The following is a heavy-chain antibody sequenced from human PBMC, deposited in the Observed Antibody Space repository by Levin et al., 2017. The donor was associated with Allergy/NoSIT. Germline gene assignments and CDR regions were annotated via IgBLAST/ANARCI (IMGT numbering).Heavy chain of an antibody. CDR1: GGSISSSSYY. Sequence: PSETLSLTCTVSGGSISSSSYYWGWIRQPPGKGLEWIGSIYYSGSTYYNPSLKSRVTISVDTSKNQFSLKLSSVTAADTAVYYCARVVDSNEGWFDPWGQGTLVTVSS. D-gene: IGHD4-11*01. CDR3: ARVVDSNEGWFDP. CDR2: IYYSGST. J-gene: IGHJ5*02. V-gene: IGHV4-39*07.